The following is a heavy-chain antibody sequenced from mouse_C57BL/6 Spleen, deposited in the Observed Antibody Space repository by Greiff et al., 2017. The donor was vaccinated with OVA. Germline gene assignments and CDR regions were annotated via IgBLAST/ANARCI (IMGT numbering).Heavy chain of an antibody. V-gene: IGHV3-6*01. J-gene: IGHJ3*01. Sequence: VQLQQSGPGLVKPSQSLSLTCSVTGYSITSGYYWNWIRQFPGNKLEWMGYISYDGSNNYNPSLKNRISITRDTSKNQFFLKLNSVTTEDTATYYCARTRAQATIAYWGQGTLVTVSA. CDR1: GYSITSGYY. D-gene: IGHD3-2*02. CDR2: ISYDGSN. CDR3: ARTRAQATIAY.